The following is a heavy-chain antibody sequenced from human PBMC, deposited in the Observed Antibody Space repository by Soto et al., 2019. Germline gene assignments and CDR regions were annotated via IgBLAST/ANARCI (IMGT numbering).Heavy chain of an antibody. CDR3: VFEIFGVVGSACDY. V-gene: IGHV3-30*01. D-gene: IGHD3-3*01. Sequence: QVELVESGGGVVQPGRSPRLSCAASGFTFSRYGMNWVREAPGKGLEWVAVISYDGSGNYYADSVKGRFTISKDSSRITLYLQMNSLSPEDTAVYYCVFEIFGVVGSACDYWGQGTQVTVSS. CDR2: ISYDGSGN. CDR1: GFTFSRYG. J-gene: IGHJ4*02.